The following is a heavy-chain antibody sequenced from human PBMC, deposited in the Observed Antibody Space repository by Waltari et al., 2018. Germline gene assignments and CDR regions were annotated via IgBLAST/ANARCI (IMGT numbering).Heavy chain of an antibody. CDR2: IRSKTDGGTT. Sequence: EVHLVESGGGLVMPGGSLRLSCAASELTFSYAWMSWVRTAPGKGLEWVGRIRSKTDGGTTDYAAPVKGRFTISRDESKNTLYLQMNSLKTEDTAVYYCTTHPPGPDYWGQGTLVTVSS. CDR1: ELTFSYAW. V-gene: IGHV3-15*01. CDR3: TTHPPGPDY. J-gene: IGHJ4*02.